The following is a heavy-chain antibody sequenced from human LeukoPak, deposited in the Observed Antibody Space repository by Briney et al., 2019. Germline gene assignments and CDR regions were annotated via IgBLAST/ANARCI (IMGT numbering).Heavy chain of an antibody. Sequence: SVKVSCKASGGTFSSYAISWVRQAPGQGLEWMGGIIRIFGTANYAQKFQGRVTITTDESTSTAYMELSSLRSEDTAVYYCASKGYCSSTSCYTGVIAATGMWDYWGQGTLVTVSS. CDR1: GGTFSSYA. CDR3: ASKGYCSSTSCYTGVIAATGMWDY. J-gene: IGHJ4*02. V-gene: IGHV1-69*05. CDR2: IIRIFGTA. D-gene: IGHD2-2*02.